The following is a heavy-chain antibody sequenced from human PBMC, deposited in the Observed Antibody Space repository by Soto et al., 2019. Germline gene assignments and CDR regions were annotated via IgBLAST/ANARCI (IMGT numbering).Heavy chain of an antibody. CDR3: TRGPRPISTGTGAY. CDR1: GFIFKMYW. V-gene: IGHV3-74*01. D-gene: IGHD3-10*01. Sequence: PGGSLRLSCAASGFIFKMYWMHWVRQSPGKGLVWISRIYNDGSYTDYADSVKGRFTISRDNVNDTLYLQMNNLRAEDSGLYYCTRGPRPISTGTGAYWGQGXQVTVYS. CDR2: IYNDGSYT. J-gene: IGHJ4*02.